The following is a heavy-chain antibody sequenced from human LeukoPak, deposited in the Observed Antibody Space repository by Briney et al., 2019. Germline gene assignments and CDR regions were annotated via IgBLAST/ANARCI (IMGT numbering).Heavy chain of an antibody. CDR3: ARGFIVGADLYYFDY. D-gene: IGHD1-26*01. Sequence: YPGGSLRLSCAASGFTFSSYAMSWVRQAPGKGLEWVSAISGSGGSTYYADSVKGRFTISRDNSRNTLYLQMNSLRVEDTALYHCARGFIVGADLYYFDYWGQGTLVTVSS. CDR1: GFTFSSYA. J-gene: IGHJ4*02. V-gene: IGHV3-23*01. CDR2: ISGSGGST.